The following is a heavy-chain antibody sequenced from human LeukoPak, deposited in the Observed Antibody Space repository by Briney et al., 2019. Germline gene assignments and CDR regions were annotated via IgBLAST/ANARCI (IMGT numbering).Heavy chain of an antibody. CDR3: AREKSGYYDSSGYYHFDY. Sequence: ASVKVSCKASGYTFTSYGISWVRQAPGQGLEWMGWISAYNGNTNYAQKLQGRVTMTTDTSTSTAYMELRSLRSEDTAVYYCAREKSGYYDSSGYYHFDYWGQGTLVTVSS. J-gene: IGHJ4*02. CDR1: GYTFTSYG. V-gene: IGHV1-18*01. D-gene: IGHD3-22*01. CDR2: ISAYNGNT.